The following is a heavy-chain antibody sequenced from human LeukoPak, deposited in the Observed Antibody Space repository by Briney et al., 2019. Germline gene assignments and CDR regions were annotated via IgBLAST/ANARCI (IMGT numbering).Heavy chain of an antibody. D-gene: IGHD3-10*01. CDR3: ARGGRGMVRGVMSPKYWFDP. CDR2: INPNSGAT. J-gene: IGHJ5*02. Sequence: WVRXAXGXGLEWMGWINPNSGATNYAQKFQGSVPMTRDTSISTAYMELSRLRSDDTAVYYCARGGRGMVRGVMSPKYWFDPWGQGTLVTVSS. V-gene: IGHV1-2*02.